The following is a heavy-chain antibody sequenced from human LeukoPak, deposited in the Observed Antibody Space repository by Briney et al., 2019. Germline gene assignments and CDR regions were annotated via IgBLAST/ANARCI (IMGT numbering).Heavy chain of an antibody. CDR3: ARVGARGYSSGWYDY. J-gene: IGHJ4*02. D-gene: IGHD6-19*01. CDR1: GFTFSSYW. CDR2: IKQDGSEK. V-gene: IGHV3-7*01. Sequence: GGSLRLSCAASGFTFSSYWMSWVRQAPGKGLEWVANIKQDGSEKYYVDSVKGRFTISRDNAKNSLYLQMSSLRAEDTAVYYCARVGARGYSSGWYDYWGQGTLVTVSS.